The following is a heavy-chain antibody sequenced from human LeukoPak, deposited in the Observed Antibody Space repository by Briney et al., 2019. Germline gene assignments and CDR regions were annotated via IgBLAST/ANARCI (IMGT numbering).Heavy chain of an antibody. CDR2: ISSSGSTI. V-gene: IGHV3-11*04. CDR1: GFTFSDYY. Sequence: GGSLRLSCAASGFTFSDYYMSWIRQAPGKGLEWVSYISSSGSTIYYADSVKGRFTISRDNAKNSLYLQMNSLRVEDTAVYYCARERDYDFWSGYYIDYWGQGTLVTVSS. D-gene: IGHD3-3*01. J-gene: IGHJ4*02. CDR3: ARERDYDFWSGYYIDY.